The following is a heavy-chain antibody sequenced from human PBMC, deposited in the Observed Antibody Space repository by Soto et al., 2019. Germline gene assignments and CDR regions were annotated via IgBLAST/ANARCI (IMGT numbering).Heavy chain of an antibody. CDR1: GFTFSDSA. CDR3: ARSTSGYDGY. J-gene: IGHJ4*02. Sequence: GGSLRLSCAASGFTFSDSAIHWVRQASGRGLEWVGRIRGKAVSYATAYAASVKGRFTISRDDSKNTAYLQMNSLKTEDTAVYYCARSTSGYDGYWGQGTLVTVSS. V-gene: IGHV3-73*01. CDR2: IRGKAVSYAT. D-gene: IGHD5-12*01.